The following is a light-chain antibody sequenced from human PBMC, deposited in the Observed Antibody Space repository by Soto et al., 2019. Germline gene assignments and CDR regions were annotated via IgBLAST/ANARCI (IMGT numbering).Light chain of an antibody. V-gene: IGLV2-14*01. Sequence: QSVLTQPASVSGSPGQSITISCTGNSSDVGAYNYVSWYQQHPGKAPTLMISEVSNRPSGVSNRFSGSKSGNAASLTISGLQAEDEADYYCSSYTGSNLGVFGTGSKVTV. CDR3: SSYTGSNLGV. CDR1: SSDVGAYNY. J-gene: IGLJ1*01. CDR2: EVS.